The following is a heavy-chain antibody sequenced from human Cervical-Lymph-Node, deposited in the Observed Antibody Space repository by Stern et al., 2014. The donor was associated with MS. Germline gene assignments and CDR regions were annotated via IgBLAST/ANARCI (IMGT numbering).Heavy chain of an antibody. CDR1: GFSFSNYG. CDR2: IWYDGNDK. D-gene: IGHD6-19*01. CDR3: ARANTQIQSYGSGWYPGDN. J-gene: IGHJ4*02. V-gene: IGHV3-33*01. Sequence: QVQLVESGGGVVQPGRSLRLSCVASGFSFSNYGMHWVRQAPGKGLDWVAVIWYDGNDKYYADSVKGRFTISRDNSKNTLYLQMDSLRAEDTAVYYCARANTQIQSYGSGWYPGDNWGQGTLVTVSS.